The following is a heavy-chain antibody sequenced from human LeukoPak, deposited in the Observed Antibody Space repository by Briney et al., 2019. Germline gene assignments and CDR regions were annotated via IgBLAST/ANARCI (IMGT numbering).Heavy chain of an antibody. CDR3: ARGSRILLYGMDV. V-gene: IGHV4-34*01. J-gene: IGHJ6*02. CDR1: GGSVSGYY. CDR2: INHSGST. Sequence: SETLSLTCAVYGGSVSGYYWSWIRQPPGKGLEWIGEINHSGSTNNNPSLKSRVTISVDTSKNQFPLKLSSVTAADTAVYYCARGSRILLYGMDVWGQGTTVTVSS.